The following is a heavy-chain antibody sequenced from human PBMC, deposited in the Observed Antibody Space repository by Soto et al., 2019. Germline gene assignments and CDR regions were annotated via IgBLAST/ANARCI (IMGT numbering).Heavy chain of an antibody. J-gene: IGHJ3*02. D-gene: IGHD3-10*01. V-gene: IGHV3-23*01. Sequence: GGSLRLSCAASGFTFSSYAMSWVRQAPGKGLEWVSAISGSGGSTYYADSVKGRFTISRDNSKNTLYLQMNSLRAEDMAVYYCAKFDYEYPPSRGVDAFDIWGQGTMVTVSS. CDR1: GFTFSSYA. CDR3: AKFDYEYPPSRGVDAFDI. CDR2: ISGSGGST.